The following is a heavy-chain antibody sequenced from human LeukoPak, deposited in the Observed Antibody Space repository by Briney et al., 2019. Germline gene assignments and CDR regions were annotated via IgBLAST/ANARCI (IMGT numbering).Heavy chain of an antibody. V-gene: IGHV3-23*01. CDR3: AKSPYYYDSSGYYYLPY. CDR2: ISGSGGST. J-gene: IGHJ4*02. D-gene: IGHD3-22*01. CDR1: GFTFSSNW. Sequence: PGGSLRLSCAASGFTFSSNWMHWVRQAPGKGLEWVSAISGSGGSTYYADSVKGRFTISRDNSKNTLYLQMNSLRAEDTAVYYCAKSPYYYDSSGYYYLPYWGQGTLVTVSS.